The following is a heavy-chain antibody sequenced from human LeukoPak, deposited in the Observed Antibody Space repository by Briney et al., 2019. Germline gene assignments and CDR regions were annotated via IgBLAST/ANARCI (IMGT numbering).Heavy chain of an antibody. CDR3: ARVGTGSYYYYMDV. CDR2: INPNSGGT. Sequence: ASVKVSCKASGYTFTGYYMHWVRHAPGQGLEWMGWINPNSGGTNYAQKFQGRVTMTRDTSISTAYMELSRLRSDDTAVYYCARVGTGSYYYYMDVWGKGTTVTVSS. D-gene: IGHD3/OR15-3a*01. V-gene: IGHV1-2*02. CDR1: GYTFTGYY. J-gene: IGHJ6*03.